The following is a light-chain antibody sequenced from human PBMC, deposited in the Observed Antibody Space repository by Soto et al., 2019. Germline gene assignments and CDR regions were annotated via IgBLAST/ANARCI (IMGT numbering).Light chain of an antibody. J-gene: IGKJ1*01. Sequence: DIVMTQSPDSLAVSLGERATINCKSSQSVLYRSNTKNYLAWYQQKPGQPPNLLIYWASTRESGVPDRFSGRGSGTDFTLTISSLQAEDVAVYYCQQYYSLPPTFGQGSKVEIK. V-gene: IGKV4-1*01. CDR1: QSVLYRSNTKNY. CDR2: WAS. CDR3: QQYYSLPPT.